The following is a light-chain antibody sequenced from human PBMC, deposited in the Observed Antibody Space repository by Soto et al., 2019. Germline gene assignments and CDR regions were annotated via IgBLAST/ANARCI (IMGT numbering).Light chain of an antibody. CDR2: EVS. V-gene: IGLV2-14*01. CDR1: SSDGGSYNF. Sequence: QSALTQPASVSGSPGQSITISCTGISSDGGSYNFVSWYQQYPGKAPKLMIYEVSNRPSGVSNRFSGSKSGNTASLTISGLQAEDEADYYCSSYATSGTPWVFGGGTKLTVL. J-gene: IGLJ3*02. CDR3: SSYATSGTPWV.